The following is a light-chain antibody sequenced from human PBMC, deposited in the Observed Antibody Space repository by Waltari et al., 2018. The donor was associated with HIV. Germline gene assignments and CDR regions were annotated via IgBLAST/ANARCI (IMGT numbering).Light chain of an antibody. V-gene: IGLV3-21*02. J-gene: IGLJ1*01. CDR3: AAWDDSLNGYV. CDR1: NIGSKT. Sequence: SYVMTQSPSVSVAPGQTAGITCGGDNIGSKTLHWYQQKPGQAPVLVIYDDDNRPSGIPDRFSGSKSGTSASLAISGLQSEDEADYYCAAWDDSLNGYVFGTGTKVTVL. CDR2: DDD.